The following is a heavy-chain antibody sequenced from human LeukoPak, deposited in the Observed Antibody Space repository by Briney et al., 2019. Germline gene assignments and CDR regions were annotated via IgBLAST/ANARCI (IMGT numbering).Heavy chain of an antibody. D-gene: IGHD3-22*01. V-gene: IGHV1-8*01. CDR1: GYTFTTYD. CDR3: ARRLPAYYDSSGSFDI. CDR2: MNPKSGNT. J-gene: IGHJ3*02. Sequence: ASVKVSCKASGYTFTTYDITWVRQATGQGLEWMGWMNPKSGNTGHAQKFQGRLTMTRNTSTSTAHMELSNLRSEDTAVYYCARRLPAYYDSSGSFDIWGQGTMVTVSS.